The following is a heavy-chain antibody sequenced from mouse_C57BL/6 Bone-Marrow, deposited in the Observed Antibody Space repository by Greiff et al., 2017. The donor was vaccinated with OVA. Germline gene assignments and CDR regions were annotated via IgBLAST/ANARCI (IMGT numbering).Heavy chain of an antibody. J-gene: IGHJ4*01. Sequence: VQLQQPGAELVKPGASVKLSCKASGYTFTSYWMHWVKQRPGQGLEWIGMIHPNSGSTNYNAQFKSKATLTVGKSSSTAYMQLSSLTSEDSAVYYCAKYYYGSSYAMDYWGQGTSVTVSS. CDR1: GYTFTSYW. D-gene: IGHD1-1*01. CDR3: AKYYYGSSYAMDY. V-gene: IGHV1-64*01. CDR2: IHPNSGST.